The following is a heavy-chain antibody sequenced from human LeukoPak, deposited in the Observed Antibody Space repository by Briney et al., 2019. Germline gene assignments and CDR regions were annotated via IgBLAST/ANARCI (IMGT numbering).Heavy chain of an antibody. CDR3: ARDIVYLDGYNSN. Sequence: GGSLRLSCAASGLTFSNYWMHWVRQVPGKGLVGVSRINDDGSATFYADSVKGRFTISRDNAKNTLFLQINSLRAEDTAVYYCARDIVYLDGYNSNWGQGTLVTVSS. V-gene: IGHV3-74*01. CDR2: INDDGSAT. J-gene: IGHJ4*02. CDR1: GLTFSNYW. D-gene: IGHD5-24*01.